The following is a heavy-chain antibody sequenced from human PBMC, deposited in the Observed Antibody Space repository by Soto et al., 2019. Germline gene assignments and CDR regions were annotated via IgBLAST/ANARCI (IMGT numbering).Heavy chain of an antibody. D-gene: IGHD5-12*01. CDR3: ARISVDVPE. CDR2: INPKSGGT. CDR1: GPTFIAYY. V-gene: IGHV1-2*02. Sequence: QLVQSGAEVKKPGASVKVSCKTSGPTFIAYYIHWVRQDRGQGLEWMGWINPKSGGTTYEQKFLGRVTMTRDTSINTANMELNTLTSDDTAVYYCARISVDVPEWGQGTLITVSS. J-gene: IGHJ4*02.